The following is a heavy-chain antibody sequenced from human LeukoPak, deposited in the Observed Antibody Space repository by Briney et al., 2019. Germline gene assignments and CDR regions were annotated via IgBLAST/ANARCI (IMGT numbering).Heavy chain of an antibody. J-gene: IGHJ6*03. D-gene: IGHD5-18*01. V-gene: IGHV3-23*01. CDR2: ISGSGGST. Sequence: GGSLRLSCAASGFTFSSYAMSWVRQAPGKGLEWVSAISGSGGSTYYADSVKGRFTISRDNSKNTLYLQMNSLRAEDTAVYYCAKEGEAAMVLYYYYYYYMDVWGKGTTVTVSS. CDR1: GFTFSSYA. CDR3: AKEGEAAMVLYYYYYYYMDV.